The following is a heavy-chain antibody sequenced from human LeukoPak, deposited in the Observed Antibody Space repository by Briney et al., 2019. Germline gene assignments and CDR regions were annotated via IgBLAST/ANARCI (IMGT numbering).Heavy chain of an antibody. CDR2: IDYSGST. D-gene: IGHD5-18*01. CDR3: ARGRIARLPYFDY. J-gene: IGHJ4*02. Sequence: SETLSLTCTDSGGSISSSSYYWGWIRQPPGKGLEWIGSIDYSGSTYNNPSLKSRVTISVDTSKNQFSLKLSSVTAADTAVYYCARGRIARLPYFDYWGQGTLVTVSS. V-gene: IGHV4-39*07. CDR1: GGSISSSSYY.